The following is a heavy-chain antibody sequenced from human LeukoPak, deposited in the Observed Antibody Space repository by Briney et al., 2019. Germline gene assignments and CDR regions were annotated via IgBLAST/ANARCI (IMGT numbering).Heavy chain of an antibody. CDR3: ARGLEWELLAWYFDL. Sequence: PSETLSLTCTVSGGSISRSSYYWGWIRQPPGKGLEWIGSIYYSGSTNYNPSLKSRVTISVDTSKNQFSLKLSSVTAADTAVYYCARGLEWELLAWYFDLWGRGALVTVSS. D-gene: IGHD1-26*01. J-gene: IGHJ2*01. CDR1: GGSISRSSYY. V-gene: IGHV4-39*07. CDR2: IYYSGST.